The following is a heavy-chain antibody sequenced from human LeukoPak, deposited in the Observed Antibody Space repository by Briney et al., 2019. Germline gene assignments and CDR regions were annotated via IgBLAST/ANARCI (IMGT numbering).Heavy chain of an antibody. V-gene: IGHV3-30*18. CDR2: ISYDGSNT. CDR1: GFTFSSYG. Sequence: GGSLRLSCAASGFTFSSYGMHWVRQAPGKGLEQVAVISYDGSNTYYADSVKGRFTISRDNSKNTLYLQMNSLRAEDTAVYYCAKEGQYCSGGSCYRPRYGMDVWGQGTTVTVSS. CDR3: AKEGQYCSGGSCYRPRYGMDV. J-gene: IGHJ6*02. D-gene: IGHD2-15*01.